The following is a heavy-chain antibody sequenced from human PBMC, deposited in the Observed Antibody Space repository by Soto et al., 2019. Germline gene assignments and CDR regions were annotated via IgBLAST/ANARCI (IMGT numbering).Heavy chain of an antibody. CDR2: ISGSGGST. D-gene: IGHD3-10*01. J-gene: IGHJ6*02. Sequence: QPGGSLRLSCAASGFTFSSYAMSWVRQAPGKGLEWVSAISGSGGSTYYADSVKGRFTISRDNSKNTLYLQMNSLRAEDTAVYYCAPDVLLWFGELSGAHYYYGMDVWGQGTTVTVSS. CDR3: APDVLLWFGELSGAHYYYGMDV. CDR1: GFTFSSYA. V-gene: IGHV3-23*01.